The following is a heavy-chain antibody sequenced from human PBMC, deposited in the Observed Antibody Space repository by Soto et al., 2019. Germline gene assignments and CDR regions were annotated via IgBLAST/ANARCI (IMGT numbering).Heavy chain of an antibody. J-gene: IGHJ6*02. Sequence: TGGSLRLSCAASGFTFSSYAMHWVRQAPGKGLEWVAVISYDGSNKYYADSVKGRFTISRDNSKNTLYLQMNSLRAEDKAVYYCAREYCISTSCYDPEKYYYYGMDVWGQGTTVTVSS. CDR2: ISYDGSNK. V-gene: IGHV3-30-3*01. CDR1: GFTFSSYA. CDR3: AREYCISTSCYDPEKYYYYGMDV. D-gene: IGHD2-2*01.